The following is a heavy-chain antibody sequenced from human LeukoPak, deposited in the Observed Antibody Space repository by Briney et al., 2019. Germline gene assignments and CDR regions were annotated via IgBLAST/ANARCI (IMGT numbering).Heavy chain of an antibody. Sequence: GGSLRLSCAASGFTFSSHSMNWVRQAPGKGLEWVSYISSSSSTIYYADSVKGRFTISRDNAKNSLYLQMNSLRAEDTAVYYCARDVPRVAFDIWGQGTMVTVSS. CDR2: ISSSSSTI. CDR3: ARDVPRVAFDI. J-gene: IGHJ3*02. V-gene: IGHV3-48*01. CDR1: GFTFSSHS.